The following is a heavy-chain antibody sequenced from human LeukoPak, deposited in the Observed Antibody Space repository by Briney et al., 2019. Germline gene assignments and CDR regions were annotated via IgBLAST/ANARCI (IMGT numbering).Heavy chain of an antibody. V-gene: IGHV4-34*01. CDR2: INHSGST. J-gene: IGHJ4*02. Sequence: SETLSLTCAVYGGSFSGYYWSWIRQPPGKGLEWIGEINHSGSTNYNPSLKSRVTISVDTSKNQFSLKLSSVTAADTAVYYCARGRGYSSSRQPYYFDYWGQGTLVTVSS. CDR3: ARGRGYSSSRQPYYFDY. D-gene: IGHD6-13*01. CDR1: GGSFSGYY.